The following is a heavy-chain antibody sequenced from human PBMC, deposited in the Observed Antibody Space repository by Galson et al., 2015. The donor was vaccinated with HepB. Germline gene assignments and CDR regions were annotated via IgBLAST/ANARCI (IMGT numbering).Heavy chain of an antibody. J-gene: IGHJ4*02. CDR1: GFTFSDYS. Sequence: SLRLSCAASGFTFSDYSMNWVRQAPGEGLEWVSSISSSSSYRYYADSVRGRFTIDRDNAKNSLYLQMNSLRAEDTAVYYCARALGSITMIVVVTPFDYWGQGTLVTVSS. CDR3: ARALGSITMIVVVTPFDY. D-gene: IGHD3-22*01. CDR2: ISSSSSYR. V-gene: IGHV3-21*01.